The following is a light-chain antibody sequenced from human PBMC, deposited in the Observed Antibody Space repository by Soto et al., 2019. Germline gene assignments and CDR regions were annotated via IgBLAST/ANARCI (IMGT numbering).Light chain of an antibody. CDR2: GVS. CDR1: ESLSYF. V-gene: IGKV3-15*01. J-gene: IGKJ2*01. CDR3: QSYNDSPFA. Sequence: EIVLTQSPATLSVSTGEKVTLSCRASESLSYFLAWYQHKPGQSPRLLIYGVSTRVAGVPSRFSGGGSATDFTLTISSLQSEDFAVYYCQSYNDSPFAFGQGTKLEI.